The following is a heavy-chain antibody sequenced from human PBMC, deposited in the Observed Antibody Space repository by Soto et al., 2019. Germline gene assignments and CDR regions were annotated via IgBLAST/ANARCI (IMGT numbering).Heavy chain of an antibody. CDR3: ARDFEVVAATPGY. J-gene: IGHJ4*02. V-gene: IGHV1-3*01. Sequence: ASVKVSCKASGYTFTSYAMHWVRQAPGQRLEWMGWINAGNGNTKYSQKFQGRVTITRDTSASTAYMELSSLRSEDTAVYYCARDFEVVAATPGYWGQGTLVTVSS. CDR2: INAGNGNT. D-gene: IGHD2-15*01. CDR1: GYTFTSYA.